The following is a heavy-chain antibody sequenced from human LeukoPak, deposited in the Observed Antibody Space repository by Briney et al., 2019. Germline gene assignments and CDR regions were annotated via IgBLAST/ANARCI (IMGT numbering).Heavy chain of an antibody. Sequence: ASVKVSCKVSGYTLTELSMHWVRQAPGQGLEWMGWISAYNGNTNYAQKLQGRVTMTTDTSTSTAYMELRSLRSDDTAVYYCARAFCSSTSCPFYYYYYMDVWGKGTTVTASS. D-gene: IGHD2-2*01. J-gene: IGHJ6*03. CDR1: GYTLTELS. CDR2: ISAYNGNT. CDR3: ARAFCSSTSCPFYYYYYMDV. V-gene: IGHV1-18*01.